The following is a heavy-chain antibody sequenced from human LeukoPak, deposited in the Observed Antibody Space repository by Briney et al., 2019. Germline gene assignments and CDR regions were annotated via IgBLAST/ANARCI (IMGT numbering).Heavy chain of an antibody. J-gene: IGHJ2*01. V-gene: IGHV3-30*18. CDR1: GFTLSSFG. CDR2: ISDDGSNT. Sequence: GRSLRLSCTASGFTLSSFGMHWVRQAPGKGLEWVAVISDDGSNTYYADSVKGRFTISRDNSKNTLYLQLNSLRAEDTVVYYCAKDADTATIIYWYFDLWGRGTLVTVSS. CDR3: AKDADTATIIYWYFDL. D-gene: IGHD5-18*01.